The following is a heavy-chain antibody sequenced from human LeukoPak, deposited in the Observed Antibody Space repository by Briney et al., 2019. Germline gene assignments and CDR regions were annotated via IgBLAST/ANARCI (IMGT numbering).Heavy chain of an antibody. V-gene: IGHV4-4*02. D-gene: IGHD1-14*01. CDR1: GDSITSNYW. CDR2: IYHSGST. Sequence: SETLSLTCAVSGDSITSNYWWAWIRQPPGKGLEWIGEIYHSGSTNYNPSLGRRVDISLDTSKNQFSLSLNSMPAPDTALYFCARVGTTALNILDYWGQGTLVTVSS. CDR3: ARVGTTALNILDY. J-gene: IGHJ4*02.